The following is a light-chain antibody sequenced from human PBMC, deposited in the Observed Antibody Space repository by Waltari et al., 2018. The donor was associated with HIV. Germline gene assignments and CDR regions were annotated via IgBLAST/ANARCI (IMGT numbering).Light chain of an antibody. J-gene: IGLJ2*01. V-gene: IGLV2-14*01. CDR3: SSYTSSSTLV. CDR1: SRDVGGYTY. CDR2: EVS. Sequence: QSALTQPASVSGSPGQSITHSSTGTSRDVGGYTYVPWYQQHPGKAPKLMIYEVSNRPSGVSNRFSGSKSGNTASLTISGLQAEDEADYYCSSYTSSSTLVFGGGTKLTVL.